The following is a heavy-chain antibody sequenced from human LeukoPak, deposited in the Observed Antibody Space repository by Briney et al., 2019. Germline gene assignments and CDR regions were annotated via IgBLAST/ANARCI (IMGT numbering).Heavy chain of an antibody. D-gene: IGHD3-22*01. CDR2: INPNSGGT. CDR1: GYTFTGYY. V-gene: IGHV1-2*06. Sequence: ASVKVSCKASGYTFTGYYMHWVRQASGQGLEWMGRINPNSGGTNYAQKFQGRVTMTGDTSISTAYMELSRLRSDDTAVYYCARDLDYYDSSGYYSYFDYWGQGTLVTVSS. J-gene: IGHJ4*02. CDR3: ARDLDYYDSSGYYSYFDY.